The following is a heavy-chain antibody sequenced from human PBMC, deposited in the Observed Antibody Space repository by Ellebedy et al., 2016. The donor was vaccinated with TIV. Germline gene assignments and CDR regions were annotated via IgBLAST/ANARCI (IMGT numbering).Heavy chain of an antibody. J-gene: IGHJ4*02. V-gene: IGHV4-59*01. CDR3: ARAMWSYYFDY. CDR2: IYYSGST. CDR1: GGSFNGYY. Sequence: SETLSLTCDVYGGSFNGYYWSWIRQPPGKGLEWIGYIYYSGSTRYNPSLKSRVTISVDTSKNQFSLKLSSVTAADTAVYYCARAMWSYYFDYWGQGTLVTVSS. D-gene: IGHD2-21*01.